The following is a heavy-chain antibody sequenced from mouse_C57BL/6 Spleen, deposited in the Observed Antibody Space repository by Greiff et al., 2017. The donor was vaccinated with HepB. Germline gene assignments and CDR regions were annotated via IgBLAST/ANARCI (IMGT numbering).Heavy chain of an antibody. Sequence: QVQLQQSGPELVKPGASVKISCKASGYAFSSSWMNWVKQRPGQGLEWIGLIYPGDGDTNYNGKFKGKATLTADKSSSTAYMQLSSLTSEDSAVYFCARWDPGAESFGCWGQGTTLTVSS. J-gene: IGHJ2*01. CDR1: GYAFSSSW. V-gene: IGHV1-82*01. CDR3: ARWDPGAESFGC. D-gene: IGHD4-1*01. CDR2: IYPGDGDT.